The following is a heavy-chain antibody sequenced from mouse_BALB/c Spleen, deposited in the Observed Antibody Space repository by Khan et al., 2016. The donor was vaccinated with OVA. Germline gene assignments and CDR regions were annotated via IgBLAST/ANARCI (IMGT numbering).Heavy chain of an antibody. CDR3: ATLYGNSFAF. V-gene: IGHV14-3*02. CDR2: IDPPNDDS. Sequence: EVQLQESGAELVKPGASVKLSCSASGFNIKDTYIHWMKQRPDQGLEWIGRIDPPNDDSKYGPKFQAKATFTADTSTNTAYLQLSSLTSEDTAIYYCATLYGNSFAFWGQGTLVSVSA. J-gene: IGHJ3*01. CDR1: GFNIKDTY. D-gene: IGHD2-1*01.